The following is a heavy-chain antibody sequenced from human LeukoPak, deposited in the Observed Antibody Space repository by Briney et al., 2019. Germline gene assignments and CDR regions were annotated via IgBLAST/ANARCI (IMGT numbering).Heavy chain of an antibody. CDR3: ARVSTYGSTHPDY. CDR1: GFTFTDYY. CDR2: ISTRSSYT. Sequence: GRSLTLSRAAAGFTFTDYYIGWVRQAPGKGLEWLLYISTRSSYTNYADSVKGQFTISRDNAKSSLYLQMNSLRAEDTAVYYCARVSTYGSTHPDYWGQGTLVTVSS. J-gene: IGHJ4*02. D-gene: IGHD4-17*01. V-gene: IGHV3-11*06.